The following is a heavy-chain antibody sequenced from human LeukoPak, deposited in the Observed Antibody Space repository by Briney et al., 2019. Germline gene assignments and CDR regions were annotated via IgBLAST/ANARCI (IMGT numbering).Heavy chain of an antibody. J-gene: IGHJ4*02. V-gene: IGHV1-3*01. Sequence: ASVKVSCKASGYTFTTYTIHWVHQAPGQRLEWMGWINAGNGYTKYSQKFQGRVTITRDTSATKVSMELSSLRSEDTAVYYCARGMSTSYYEYYFDYWGQGTLVTVSS. D-gene: IGHD1-26*01. CDR3: ARGMSTSYYEYYFDY. CDR1: GYTFTTYT. CDR2: INAGNGYT.